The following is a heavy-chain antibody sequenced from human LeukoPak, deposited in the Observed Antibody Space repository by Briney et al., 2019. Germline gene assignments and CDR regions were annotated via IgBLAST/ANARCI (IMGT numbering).Heavy chain of an antibody. CDR3: ARERVVVTAIEDCYYGMDV. Sequence: GGSLRLSCAASGFTFSSYWMHWVRQAPGKGLVWVSRINSDGSSTSYADSVKGRFTISRDNAKNTLYLQMNSLRAEDTAVYYCARERVVVTAIEDCYYGMDVWGQETTVTVSS. D-gene: IGHD2-21*02. CDR2: INSDGSST. CDR1: GFTFSSYW. V-gene: IGHV3-74*01. J-gene: IGHJ6*02.